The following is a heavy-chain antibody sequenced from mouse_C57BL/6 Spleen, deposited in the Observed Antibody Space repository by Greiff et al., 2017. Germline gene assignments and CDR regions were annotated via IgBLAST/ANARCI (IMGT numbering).Heavy chain of an antibody. CDR3: AKKINYYGSSPHYLDD. V-gene: IGHV1-81*01. Sequence: VQLQQSGAELARPGASVKLSCKASGYTFTSYGISWVKQRPGQGLEWIGEIYPRSGNPYYNEKFKGKATLTADKSSGTAYMGLRSLTSGGSAVYFCAKKINYYGSSPHYLDDWGQGTTLTVAS. CDR1: GYTFTSYG. D-gene: IGHD1-1*01. J-gene: IGHJ2*01. CDR2: IYPRSGNP.